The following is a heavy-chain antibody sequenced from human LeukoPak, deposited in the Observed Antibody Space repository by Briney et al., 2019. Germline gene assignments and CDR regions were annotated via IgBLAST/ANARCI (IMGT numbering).Heavy chain of an antibody. CDR1: GFIFSTYA. CDR2: INHSGST. D-gene: IGHD6-13*01. V-gene: IGHV4-34*01. J-gene: IGHJ5*02. Sequence: GSLRLSCATSGFIFSTYALSWVRQAPGKGLEWIGEINHSGSTNYNPSLKSRVTISVDTSKNQFSLKLSSVTAADTAVYYCARRQQLVHWFDPWGQGTLVTVSS. CDR3: ARRQQLVHWFDP.